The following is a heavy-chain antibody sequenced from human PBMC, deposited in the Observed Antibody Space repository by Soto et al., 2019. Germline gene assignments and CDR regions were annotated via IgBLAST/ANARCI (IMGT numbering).Heavy chain of an antibody. CDR1: GFKFEDYG. Sequence: EVHLVESGGGLVKPGQSLRLACSASGFKFEDYGLTWVRLLPGKGPEWVGFIRSRFSGRTTDLAASVSDRFTISRDDSKNIAYLQMNSLKTEDTAVYFCTRPDRDHNWYRYNGLDVWGQGTAVTVSS. J-gene: IGHJ6*02. V-gene: IGHV3-49*04. D-gene: IGHD1-20*01. CDR3: TRPDRDHNWYRYNGLDV. CDR2: IRSRFSGRTT.